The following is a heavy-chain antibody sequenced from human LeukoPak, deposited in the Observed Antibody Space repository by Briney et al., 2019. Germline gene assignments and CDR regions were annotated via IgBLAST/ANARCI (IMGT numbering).Heavy chain of an antibody. CDR2: ISYSGST. CDR1: GGSFSGYY. Sequence: SETLSLTCAVYGGSFSGYYWSWIRQPPGKGLEWIGYISYSGSTYYNPSLKSRVTISVDTSKNQFSLKLSSVTAADTAVYYCARDRGVTRLGSWGQGTLVTVSS. D-gene: IGHD2-21*02. J-gene: IGHJ4*02. CDR3: ARDRGVTRLGS. V-gene: IGHV4-30-4*08.